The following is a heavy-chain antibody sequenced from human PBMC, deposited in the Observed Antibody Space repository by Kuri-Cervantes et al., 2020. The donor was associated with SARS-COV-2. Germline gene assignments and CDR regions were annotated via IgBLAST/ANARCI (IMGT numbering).Heavy chain of an antibody. Sequence: GESLKISCAASGFTFSSYSMNWVRQAPGKGLEWVSYISSSSSYIYYADSVKGRFTISRDNAKNSLYLQMNSLRAEDTAVYYCARAQRGLMVALDYWGQGTLVTVSS. CDR2: ISSSSSYI. CDR1: GFTFSSYS. D-gene: IGHD5-12*01. V-gene: IGHV3-21*01. CDR3: ARAQRGLMVALDY. J-gene: IGHJ4*02.